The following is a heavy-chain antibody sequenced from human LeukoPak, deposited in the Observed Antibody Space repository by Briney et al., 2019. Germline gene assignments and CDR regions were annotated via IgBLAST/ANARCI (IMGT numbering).Heavy chain of an antibody. CDR3: AKDLFRFRGSYDC. CDR1: GLTFSSYA. Sequence: GGSLRLSCAASGLTFSSYAMSWVRQAPGKGLEWVSAISGSGGSTYYADSVKGRFTISRDNSKNTLYLQMNSLRAEDTAVYYCAKDLFRFRGSYDCWGQGTLVTVSS. D-gene: IGHD1-26*01. V-gene: IGHV3-23*01. CDR2: ISGSGGST. J-gene: IGHJ4*02.